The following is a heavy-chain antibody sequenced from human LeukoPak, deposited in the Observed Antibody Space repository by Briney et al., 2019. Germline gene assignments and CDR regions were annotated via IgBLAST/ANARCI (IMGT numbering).Heavy chain of an antibody. V-gene: IGHV5-51*01. CDR1: GYSFTSYW. D-gene: IGHD3-22*01. J-gene: IGHJ4*02. Sequence: GESLKISCKGSGYSFTSYWIGWVRQMPGKGLEWMGIIYPGDSDTRYSPSFQGQVTISADKSISTAYLQWSSLKASDTAMYYCACSVDSSGYSYYFDYWGQGTLVTVSS. CDR2: IYPGDSDT. CDR3: ACSVDSSGYSYYFDY.